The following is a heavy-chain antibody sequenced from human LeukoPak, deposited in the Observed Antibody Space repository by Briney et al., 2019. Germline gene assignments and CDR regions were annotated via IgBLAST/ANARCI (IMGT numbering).Heavy chain of an antibody. CDR3: ARDSSSWYPFDY. CDR2: MNPNSGNT. Sequence: GASVKVSCKASGYTFTSYDINWVRQATGQGLEWKGWMNPNSGNTGYAQKFQGRVTMTRNTSISTAYMELRSLRSDDTAVYYCARDSSSWYPFDYWGQGTLVTVSS. V-gene: IGHV1-8*01. CDR1: GYTFTSYD. J-gene: IGHJ4*02. D-gene: IGHD6-13*01.